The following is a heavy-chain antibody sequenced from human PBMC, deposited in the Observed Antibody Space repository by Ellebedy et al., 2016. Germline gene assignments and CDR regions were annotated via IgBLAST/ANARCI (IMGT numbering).Heavy chain of an antibody. CDR2: IYNSGST. J-gene: IGHJ4*02. CDR1: GGSISSYY. V-gene: IGHV4-59*01. Sequence: SETLSLTXTVSGGSISSYYWSWIRQPPGKGLEWIGYIYNSGSTSYNSSLKSRVSISVDTSKKQFSLKLSSVTAADTAVYYCARGAYCGVDCHVPFDYWGRGTLVTVSS. D-gene: IGHD2-21*02. CDR3: ARGAYCGVDCHVPFDY.